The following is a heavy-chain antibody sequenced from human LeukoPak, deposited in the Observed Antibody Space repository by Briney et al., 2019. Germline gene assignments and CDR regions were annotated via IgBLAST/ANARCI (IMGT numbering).Heavy chain of an antibody. D-gene: IGHD3-10*01. CDR2: ISGSGGST. V-gene: IGHV3-23*01. Sequence: PGGSLRLSCAASRFTFSSYAMSWVRQAPGNGLEWVSAISGSGGSTYYADSVKGRFTISRDNSKNTLYLQMNSLRAEDTAVYYCAKDRELLWFGEWKGKGAHDAFDIWGLRTMVTVSS. CDR3: AKDRELLWFGEWKGKGAHDAFDI. CDR1: RFTFSSYA. J-gene: IGHJ3*02.